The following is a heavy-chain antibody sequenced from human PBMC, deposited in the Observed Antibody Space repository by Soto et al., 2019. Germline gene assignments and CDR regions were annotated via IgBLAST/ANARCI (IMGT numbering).Heavy chain of an antibody. V-gene: IGHV3-74*01. CDR3: TRADGSNTAQDY. CDR1: GFTFSNYW. CDR2: INRDGSST. J-gene: IGHJ4*02. Sequence: EVQLVESGGGLVQPGGSLRLSCAASGFTFSNYWMHWVRQAPVWVSRINRDGSSTTYADSVKGRFTISRDNAKSTLYLQMNSLRAEDTAVYYCTRADGSNTAQDYWGQGSLVTVSS. D-gene: IGHD2-2*01.